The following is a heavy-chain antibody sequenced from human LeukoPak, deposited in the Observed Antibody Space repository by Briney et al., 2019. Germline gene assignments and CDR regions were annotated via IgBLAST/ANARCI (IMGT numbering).Heavy chain of an antibody. CDR3: ARGYCSSTSCYKFDY. D-gene: IGHD2-2*01. V-gene: IGHV4-39*07. J-gene: IGHJ4*02. Sequence: SETLSLTCTVSGGSISSSSYYWGWIRQPPGKGLEWIGSIYYSGSTNYNPSLKSRVTISVDTSKNQFSLKLSSVTAADTAVYYCARGYCSSTSCYKFDYWGQGTLVTVSS. CDR2: IYYSGST. CDR1: GGSISSSSYY.